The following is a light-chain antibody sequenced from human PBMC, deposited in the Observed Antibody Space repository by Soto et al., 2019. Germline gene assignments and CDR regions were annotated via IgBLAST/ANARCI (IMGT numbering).Light chain of an antibody. CDR2: KAS. Sequence: DIQMTQSPSTLSASVGDRVTITCRASQSISTWLAWYQQKPGKAPKLLIYKASSLEGGVPSRFGGSGSGTLFNITISSLHPDDFATYYCQQYNTEPLTFGGGTKVDIK. J-gene: IGKJ4*01. CDR1: QSISTW. V-gene: IGKV1-5*03. CDR3: QQYNTEPLT.